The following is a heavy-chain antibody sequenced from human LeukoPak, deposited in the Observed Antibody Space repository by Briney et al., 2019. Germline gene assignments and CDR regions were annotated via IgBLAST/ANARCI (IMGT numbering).Heavy chain of an antibody. D-gene: IGHD3-3*01. CDR2: INHSGRT. Sequence: PSETLSLTCAVYGGSFSGYYWNWIRQPPGKGLEWIGEINHSGRTNYNPSLKSRVTMSVDTSKNQFSLKLSSVTAADTAVYYCARDFWSGYGYMDVWGKGTTVTVSS. CDR3: ARDFWSGYGYMDV. CDR1: GGSFSGYY. J-gene: IGHJ6*03. V-gene: IGHV4-34*01.